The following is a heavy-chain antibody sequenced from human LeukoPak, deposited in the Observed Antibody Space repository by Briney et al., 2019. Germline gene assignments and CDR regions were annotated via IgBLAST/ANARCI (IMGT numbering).Heavy chain of an antibody. J-gene: IGHJ6*02. CDR2: ISYDGSNK. V-gene: IGHV3-30*18. CDR3: AKDGLRFLEWLFRSYYYGMDV. CDR1: GFTFSSYG. D-gene: IGHD3-3*01. Sequence: GRSLRLSCAASGFTFSSYGMHWVRQAPGKGLEWVAVISYDGSNKYYADSVKGRFTISRDNSKNTLYLQMNSLRAEDTAVYYCAKDGLRFLEWLFRSYYYGMDVWGQGTTVTVSS.